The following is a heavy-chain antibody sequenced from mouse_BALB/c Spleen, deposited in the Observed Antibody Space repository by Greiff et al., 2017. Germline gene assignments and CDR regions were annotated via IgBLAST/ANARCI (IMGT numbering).Heavy chain of an antibody. Sequence: VESGGGLVKPGGSLKLSCAASGFAFSSYDMSWVRQTPEKRLEWVAYISSGGGSTYYPDTVKGRFTISRDNAKNTLYLQMSSLKSEDTAMYYCARSGSFYAMDYWGQGTSVTVSS. V-gene: IGHV5-12-1*01. D-gene: IGHD1-3*01. CDR1: GFAFSSYD. J-gene: IGHJ4*01. CDR2: ISSGGGST. CDR3: ARSGSFYAMDY.